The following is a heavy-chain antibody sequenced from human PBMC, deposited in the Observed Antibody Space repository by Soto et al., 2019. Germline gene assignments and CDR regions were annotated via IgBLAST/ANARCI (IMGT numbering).Heavy chain of an antibody. CDR1: GYTFTSYG. V-gene: IGHV1-18*01. Sequence: QVQLVQSGAEVKKPGASVKVSCKASGYTFTSYGISWVRQAPGQGLEWTGWIGAYDGNRNYAQKPHGRVTQTPGPSTSTAYMELRSLGSDNTAVYYCARVRPRYSRGWYYLDYWGQGTLVTVSS. CDR3: ARVRPRYSRGWYYLDY. J-gene: IGHJ4*02. CDR2: IGAYDGNR. D-gene: IGHD6-19*01.